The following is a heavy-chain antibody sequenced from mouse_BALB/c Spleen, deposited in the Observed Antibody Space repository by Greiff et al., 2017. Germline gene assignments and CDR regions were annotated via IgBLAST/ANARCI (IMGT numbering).Heavy chain of an antibody. V-gene: IGHV3-8*02. J-gene: IGHJ4*01. Sequence: EVHLVESGPSLVKPSQTLSLTCSVTGDSITSGYWNWIRKFPGNKLEYMGYISYSGSTYYNPSLKSRISITRDTSKNQYYLQLNSVTTEDTATYYCARYPPGSYAMDYWGQGTSVTVSS. CDR2: ISYSGST. CDR3: ARYPPGSYAMDY. D-gene: IGHD1-1*01. CDR1: GDSITSGY.